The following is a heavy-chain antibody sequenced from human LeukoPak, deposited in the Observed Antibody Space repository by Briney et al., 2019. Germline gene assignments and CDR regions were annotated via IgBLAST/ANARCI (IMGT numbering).Heavy chain of an antibody. V-gene: IGHV3-23*01. CDR3: AKDGSGYYPNYFDY. CDR1: GFTFSNYA. CDR2: ITGSGGGT. Sequence: GGSLRLSCAASGFTFSNYAMSWVRQAPGKGLEWVSGITGSGGGTYYADSVKDRCTISRDNSKKTLYLQMNSLRAEDTAVYYCAKDGSGYYPNYFDYWGQGTLVTVSS. J-gene: IGHJ4*02. D-gene: IGHD3-22*01.